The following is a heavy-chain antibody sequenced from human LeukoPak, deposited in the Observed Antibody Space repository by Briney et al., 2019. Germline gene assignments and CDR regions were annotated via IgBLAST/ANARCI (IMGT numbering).Heavy chain of an antibody. CDR2: IYHSGST. Sequence: PSETLSLTCAVSGGSISSGGYSWSWIRQPPGKGLEWIGYIYHSGSTYYNPSLKSRVTISVDRSKNQFSLKLSSVTAADTAVYYCATPYDSSGYPFMSPFDYWGQGTLVTVSS. V-gene: IGHV4-30-2*01. CDR3: ATPYDSSGYPFMSPFDY. CDR1: GGSISSGGYS. J-gene: IGHJ4*02. D-gene: IGHD3-22*01.